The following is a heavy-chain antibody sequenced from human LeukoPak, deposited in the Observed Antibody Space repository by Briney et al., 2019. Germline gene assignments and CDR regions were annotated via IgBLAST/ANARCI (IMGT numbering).Heavy chain of an antibody. CDR3: ARDYYGSGSSRGY. Sequence: GASVKVSCKASGYTFTNYDINWVRQASGQGLEWMGWMNHSNGNTGYAQKFQGRVTMTRNTSISTAYMELSSLRSEDTAVYYCARDYYGSGSSRGYWGQGTLVTVSS. J-gene: IGHJ4*02. V-gene: IGHV1-8*01. D-gene: IGHD3-10*01. CDR1: GYTFTNYD. CDR2: MNHSNGNT.